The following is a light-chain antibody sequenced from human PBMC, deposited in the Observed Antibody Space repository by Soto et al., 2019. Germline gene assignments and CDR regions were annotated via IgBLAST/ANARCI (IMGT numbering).Light chain of an antibody. V-gene: IGKV3-15*01. Sequence: EIVMTQSPATLSVSRGERATLSCRASQSVSSNLAWYQQKPGQAPRLLIYGASTRATGIPARFSGSGSGTEFTLTISRLQSEDFAVYYCQQYNNWPPWTFGQGTTVEIK. CDR3: QQYNNWPPWT. CDR2: GAS. CDR1: QSVSSN. J-gene: IGKJ1*01.